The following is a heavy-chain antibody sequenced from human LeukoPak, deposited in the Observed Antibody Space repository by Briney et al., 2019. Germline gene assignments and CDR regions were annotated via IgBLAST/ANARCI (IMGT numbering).Heavy chain of an antibody. Sequence: SETLSLTCAVYGGSFSGYYWSWIRQPPGKGLEWIGEINHSGSTNYNPSLKSRVTISVDTSKNQFSLKLSSVTAADTAVYYCARGRPNYYGSGSYYKYCFDYWGQGTLVTVSS. D-gene: IGHD3-10*01. J-gene: IGHJ4*02. CDR2: INHSGST. V-gene: IGHV4-34*01. CDR1: GGSFSGYY. CDR3: ARGRPNYYGSGSYYKYCFDY.